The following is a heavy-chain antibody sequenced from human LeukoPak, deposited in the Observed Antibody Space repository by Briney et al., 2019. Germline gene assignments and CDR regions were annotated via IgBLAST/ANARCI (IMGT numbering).Heavy chain of an antibody. Sequence: SETLSLTCTVSGGSFSGYYWSWIRQPPGKGLEWIGEINHSGSTNYNPSLKSRVTISVDTSKNQFSLKLSSVTAADTAVYYCARGPRSSSWPSRRYNWFDPWGQGTLVTVSS. V-gene: IGHV4-34*01. CDR2: INHSGST. D-gene: IGHD6-13*01. CDR1: GGSFSGYY. CDR3: ARGPRSSSWPSRRYNWFDP. J-gene: IGHJ5*02.